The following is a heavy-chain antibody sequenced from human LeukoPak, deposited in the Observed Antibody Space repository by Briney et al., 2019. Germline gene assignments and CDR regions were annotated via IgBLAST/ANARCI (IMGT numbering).Heavy chain of an antibody. CDR2: IIPIYGTA. J-gene: IGHJ3*02. CDR1: GGTFSSYA. CDR3: ARDHDGGSSGYYRDDAFDI. D-gene: IGHD3-22*01. Sequence: SVKVSCKASGGTFSSYAISWVRQAPGHGLEWIGRIIPIYGTAKYAQKFQGRVTITTDESTSTAYMELSSLRSEDTAVYYCARDHDGGSSGYYRDDAFDIWGQGTMVTVSS. V-gene: IGHV1-69*05.